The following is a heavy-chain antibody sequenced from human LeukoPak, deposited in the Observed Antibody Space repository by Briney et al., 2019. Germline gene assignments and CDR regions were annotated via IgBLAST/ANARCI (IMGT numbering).Heavy chain of an antibody. D-gene: IGHD5-18*01. CDR3: ARHTDTSMLTANWFDP. J-gene: IGHJ5*02. CDR2: IYPDDSDT. V-gene: IGHV5-51*01. CDR1: GYSFATYW. Sequence: GESLKISCKTSGYSFATYWIGWVRQMPGKGLEWMGIIYPDDSDTRYSPSFHGQVTISADKSISTAYLQWSSLRASDTATYYCARHTDTSMLTANWFDPWGQGTLVTVSS.